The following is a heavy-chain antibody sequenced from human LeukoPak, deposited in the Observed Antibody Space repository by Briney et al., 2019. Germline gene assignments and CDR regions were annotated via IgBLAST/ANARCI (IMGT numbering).Heavy chain of an antibody. Sequence: ASVKVSCKASGYTFTTYGISWVRQAPGHGLEWMGWTSTFNGHTNYAQSRQDRVTMTTDTATSTVYMELSSLTLDDTAVYYCARVDTVNYYYYMDVWGKGTQVTVSS. CDR2: TSTFNGHT. V-gene: IGHV1-18*01. CDR1: GYTFTTYG. D-gene: IGHD4-17*01. J-gene: IGHJ6*03. CDR3: ARVDTVNYYYYMDV.